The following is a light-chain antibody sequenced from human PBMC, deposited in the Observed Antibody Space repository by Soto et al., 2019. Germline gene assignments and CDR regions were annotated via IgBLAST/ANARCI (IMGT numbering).Light chain of an antibody. CDR1: SNDVGGYNY. Sequence: QSVLTQPASMSGSPGQSIAISCTGTSNDVGGYNYVSWYQQHPGKAPKLMIYDVSARPSGVSNRFSGSKSDNTASLTISGLQAEDEADYYCSSYTSSNTVVFGGGTQLTVL. J-gene: IGLJ2*01. V-gene: IGLV2-14*01. CDR3: SSYTSSNTVV. CDR2: DVS.